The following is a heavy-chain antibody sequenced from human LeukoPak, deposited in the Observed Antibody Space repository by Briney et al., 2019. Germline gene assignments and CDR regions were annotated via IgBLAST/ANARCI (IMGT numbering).Heavy chain of an antibody. Sequence: PGGSLRLSCAASGFTVSSNYMSWVRQAAGKGLEWVSVIYSGGSTYYSDSVKGRFTISRDNSKNPLYLPMNSLRAEDTAVYYCARDRSGPVELATMGYYYYYGMDVWGQGATVTVSS. CDR1: GFTVSSNY. D-gene: IGHD5-24*01. J-gene: IGHJ6*02. V-gene: IGHV3-53*01. CDR3: ARDRSGPVELATMGYYYYYGMDV. CDR2: IYSGGST.